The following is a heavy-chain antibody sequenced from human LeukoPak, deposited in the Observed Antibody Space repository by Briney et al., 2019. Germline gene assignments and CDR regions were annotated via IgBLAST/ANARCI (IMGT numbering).Heavy chain of an antibody. V-gene: IGHV3-43*01. CDR1: GFTFSSYG. Sequence: PGGSLRLSCAASGFTFSSYGMSWVRQAPGKGLEWVSLISWDGGSTYYADSVKGRFTISRDNSKNSLYLQMNSLRTEDTALYYCAKGRLIAARHDAFDIWGQGTTVTVSS. CDR2: ISWDGGST. CDR3: AKGRLIAARHDAFDI. D-gene: IGHD6-6*01. J-gene: IGHJ3*02.